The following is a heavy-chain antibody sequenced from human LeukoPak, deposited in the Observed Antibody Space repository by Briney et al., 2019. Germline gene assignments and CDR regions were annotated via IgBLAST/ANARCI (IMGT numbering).Heavy chain of an antibody. Sequence: SETLSLTCVVSGGSISSASYSWSWIRQPPGKGLERIGYAYYSGSAYYSPSLKSRVSISVDTSKNQFSLRLKLTSVTAADTAVYYCARVAAASYFDYWGQGTLVTVSS. D-gene: IGHD6-13*01. CDR3: ARVAAASYFDY. J-gene: IGHJ4*02. CDR1: GGSISSASYS. CDR2: AYYSGSA. V-gene: IGHV4-30-4*07.